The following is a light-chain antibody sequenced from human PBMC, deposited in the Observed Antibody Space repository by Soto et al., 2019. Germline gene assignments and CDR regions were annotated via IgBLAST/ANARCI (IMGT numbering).Light chain of an antibody. CDR3: QQYGSPLQT. Sequence: EIVLTQSPGTLSLSPGERATISCRASQSVSSSYLAWYQQKPGQAPRLLIYGASSRATGIPDRFSGCGSGAAFTHTISRRQPEDSAVYYCQQYGSPLQTVAQGTTVDIK. CDR1: QSVSSSY. J-gene: IGKJ1*01. CDR2: GAS. V-gene: IGKV3-20*01.